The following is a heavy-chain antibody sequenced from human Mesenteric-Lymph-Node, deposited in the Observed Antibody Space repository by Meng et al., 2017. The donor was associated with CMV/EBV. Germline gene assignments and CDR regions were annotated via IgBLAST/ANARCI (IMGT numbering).Heavy chain of an antibody. Sequence: YGYSFTSYWISWVRQMPGKGLEWMGRIDPSDSYTNYSPSFQGHVTISADKSISTAYLQWSSLKASDTAMYYCARQTYDSSGSYWFDPWGQGTLVTVSS. CDR2: IDPSDSYT. D-gene: IGHD3-22*01. J-gene: IGHJ5*02. CDR3: ARQTYDSSGSYWFDP. V-gene: IGHV5-10-1*01. CDR1: GYSFTSYW.